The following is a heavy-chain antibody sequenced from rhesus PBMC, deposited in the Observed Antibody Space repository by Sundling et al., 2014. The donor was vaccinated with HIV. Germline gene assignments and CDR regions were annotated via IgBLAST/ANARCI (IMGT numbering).Heavy chain of an antibody. CDR3: ASLMGIVPY. Sequence: QVQLQESGPGVVKPSETLSLTCAVSGGSISDYYYWSWIRQPPGKGLEWIGRISGSGGNTDYNPSLKSRVTISTDTSTNRFSLQLTSLTAADTAVYFCASLMGIVPYWGQGVLVTVSS. CDR1: GGSISDYYY. D-gene: IGHD1-44*02. CDR2: ISGSGGNT. J-gene: IGHJ4*01. V-gene: IGHV4-173*01.